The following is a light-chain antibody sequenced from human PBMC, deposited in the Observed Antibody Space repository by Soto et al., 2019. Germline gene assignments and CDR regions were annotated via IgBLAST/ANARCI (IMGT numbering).Light chain of an antibody. CDR2: DAS. J-gene: IGKJ2*01. CDR3: QQRSNWPYT. CDR1: QSVSSY. Sequence: EIVLTQSPATLSLSPGERATLSCRASQSVSSYLAWYQQKPGEAPRLLIYDASNRATGIPARFSGSGSVTDCTLTISSREPEEFAVYYCQQRSNWPYTFGQGTKLEIK. V-gene: IGKV3-11*01.